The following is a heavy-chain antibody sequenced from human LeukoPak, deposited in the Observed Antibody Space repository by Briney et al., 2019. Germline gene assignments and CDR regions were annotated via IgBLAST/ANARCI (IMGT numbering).Heavy chain of an antibody. CDR3: ARVPARDGFNGAFDI. V-gene: IGHV4-59*08. J-gene: IGHJ3*02. CDR1: GVSINTHY. CDR2: IYYSGIT. D-gene: IGHD5-24*01. Sequence: SETLSLTCTVSGVSINTHYWSWLRQPPGRGLEWIGYIYYSGITNYNSSLKSRVTISIDASKNHLSLNLTSVTAADMAVYYCARVPARDGFNGAFDIWGPGTTISVSS.